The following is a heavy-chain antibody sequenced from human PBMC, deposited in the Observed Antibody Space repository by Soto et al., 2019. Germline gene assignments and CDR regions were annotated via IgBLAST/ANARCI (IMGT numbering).Heavy chain of an antibody. CDR2: IIPIIGFI. CDR3: AGDPDSHYNDSHASSYP. V-gene: IGHV1-69*08. Sequence: QVQLVQSGAEVKKPGSSVKVSCKASGGTFSTYTITWVRQAPGQGLEWMGRIIPIIGFINYAQKFQARVTISADKFTGTAYMELTGLRSDDTAVYYCAGDPDSHYNDSHASSYPWGQGTLVTVSS. J-gene: IGHJ5*02. D-gene: IGHD4-4*01. CDR1: GGTFSTYT.